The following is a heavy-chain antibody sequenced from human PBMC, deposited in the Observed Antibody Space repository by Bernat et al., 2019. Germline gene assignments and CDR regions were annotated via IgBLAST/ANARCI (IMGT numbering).Heavy chain of an antibody. CDR3: TTEAMAPGGFWYFDL. CDR2: IKSKTDGGTT. J-gene: IGHJ2*01. Sequence: EVQLVESGGGLVKPGGSLRLSCAASGFTFSNAWMSWVRQAPGKGLEWVGRIKSKTDGGTTDYAAPVKGRFTISRDDSKNTLYLQMNSLKTEDTAVYYCTTEAMAPGGFWYFDLWGRGTLVTVSS. D-gene: IGHD3-10*01. CDR1: GFTFSNAW. V-gene: IGHV3-15*01.